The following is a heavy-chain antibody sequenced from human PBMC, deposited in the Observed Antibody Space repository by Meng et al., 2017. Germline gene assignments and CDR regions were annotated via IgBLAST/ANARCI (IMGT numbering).Heavy chain of an antibody. D-gene: IGHD3-10*01. CDR2: MNHNSGNT. J-gene: IGHJ6*02. CDR1: GYTFTSYD. Sequence: ASVKVSCKASGYTFTSYDINWVRQATGQGLEWMGWMNHNSGNTGYAQKFQGRVTMTRNTSISTAYMELSSLRSEDTAVYYCARSVEVRGVIITPNSYYYYYGMDVWGQGTTVTVSS. V-gene: IGHV1-8*01. CDR3: ARSVEVRGVIITPNSYYYYYGMDV.